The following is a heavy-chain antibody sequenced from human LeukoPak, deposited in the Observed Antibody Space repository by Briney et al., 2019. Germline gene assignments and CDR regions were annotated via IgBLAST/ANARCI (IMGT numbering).Heavy chain of an antibody. J-gene: IGHJ4*02. CDR2: MNPNSGNT. CDR1: GYTFTSYD. CDR3: ARGLRRNRRYYFDY. V-gene: IGHV1-8*01. Sequence: ASVKVSCKASGYTFTSYDINWVRQATGQGLEWIGWMNPNSGNTGYAQKFQGRVTMTRNTSISTAYMELSSLRSEDTAVYYCARGLRRNRRYYFDYWGQGTLVTVSS. D-gene: IGHD4-17*01.